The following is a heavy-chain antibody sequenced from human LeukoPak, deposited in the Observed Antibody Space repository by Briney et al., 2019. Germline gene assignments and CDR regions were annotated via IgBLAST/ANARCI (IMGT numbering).Heavy chain of an antibody. D-gene: IGHD6-6*01. CDR2: ITSTSTYI. CDR1: GFTFSSYN. V-gene: IGHV3-21*01. Sequence: GGSLRLSCTGSGFTFSSYNMNWVHQAPGKGLEWVSTITSTSTYIAYADSVKGRFTISRDNADNSVYLQMNSLRADDTAIYYCAKERPHGMDVWGQGTSVTVSS. CDR3: AKERPHGMDV. J-gene: IGHJ6*02.